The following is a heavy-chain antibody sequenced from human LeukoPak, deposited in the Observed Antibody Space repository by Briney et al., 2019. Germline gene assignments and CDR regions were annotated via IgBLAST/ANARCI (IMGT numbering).Heavy chain of an antibody. V-gene: IGHV4-61*01. J-gene: IGHJ2*01. CDR2: IYYSGST. CDR3: ALGSSGYYYWYFDL. D-gene: IGHD3-22*01. Sequence: SETLSLTCTVSGGSVSSGSYYWSWIRQPPWTGLEWIGYIYYSGSTNYNPSLKSRVTISVDTSKNQFSLRLSSVTAADTAVYYCALGSSGYYYWYFDLWGRGTLVTVSS. CDR1: GGSVSSGSYY.